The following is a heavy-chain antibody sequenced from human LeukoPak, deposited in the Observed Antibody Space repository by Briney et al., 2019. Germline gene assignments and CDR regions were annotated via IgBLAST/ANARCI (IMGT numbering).Heavy chain of an antibody. CDR3: AKDRSSARALVGAYYFDY. Sequence: PGGSLRLSCAASGFTFSSYWMSWVRQAPGKGLEWVAFIRYDGSNKYYADSVKGRFTISRDNSKNTLYLQMNSLRAEDTAVYYCAKDRSSARALVGAYYFDYWGQGTLVTVSS. CDR1: GFTFSSYW. CDR2: IRYDGSNK. D-gene: IGHD1-26*01. V-gene: IGHV3-30*02. J-gene: IGHJ4*02.